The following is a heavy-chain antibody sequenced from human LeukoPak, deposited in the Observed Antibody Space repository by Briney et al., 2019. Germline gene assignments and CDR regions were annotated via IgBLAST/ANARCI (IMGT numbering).Heavy chain of an antibody. D-gene: IGHD3-22*01. CDR3: ARAGYYYDSSGYHYYFDS. Sequence: PSETLSLTFSVSGGSIRRVYRRSIRETPQKGPWRGWAIFHSGSTKYNPSLKSRVTISLDTSKNQFSLKLSSVTAADTAVYYCARAGYYYDSSGYHYYFDSWGQGILVTVSS. V-gene: IGHV4-59*01. J-gene: IGHJ4*02. CDR1: GGSIRRVY. CDR2: IFHSGST.